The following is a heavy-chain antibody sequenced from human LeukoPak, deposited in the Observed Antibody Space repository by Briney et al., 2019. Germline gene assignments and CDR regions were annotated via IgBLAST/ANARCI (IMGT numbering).Heavy chain of an antibody. J-gene: IGHJ4*02. Sequence: PSETLSLTCTVAGGSISSYYWRWIRQPPGKGLEWIGYIYYSGRTNYNPSLKSRVTISVDTSKNQFSLKLSSVTAADTAVYYCARVGFWSGYYVDYWGQGTLVTVSS. CDR3: ARVGFWSGYYVDY. D-gene: IGHD3-3*01. CDR2: IYYSGRT. CDR1: GGSISSYY. V-gene: IGHV4-59*01.